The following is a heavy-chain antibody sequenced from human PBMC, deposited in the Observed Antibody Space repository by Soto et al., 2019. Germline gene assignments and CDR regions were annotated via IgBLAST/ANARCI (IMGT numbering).Heavy chain of an antibody. Sequence: GGSLRLSCAASGFTFSSYEMNWVRQAPGKGLEWVSYISSSGSTIYYADSVKGRFTISRDNAKNSLYLQMNSLRAEDTAVYYCARGRGATRRFDYWGQGTLVTVSS. J-gene: IGHJ4*02. CDR3: ARGRGATRRFDY. CDR2: ISSSGSTI. D-gene: IGHD1-26*01. CDR1: GFTFSSYE. V-gene: IGHV3-48*03.